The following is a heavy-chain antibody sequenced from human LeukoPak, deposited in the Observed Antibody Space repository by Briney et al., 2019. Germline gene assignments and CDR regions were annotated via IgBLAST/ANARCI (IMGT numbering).Heavy chain of an antibody. CDR1: GFTFSSYS. CDR3: ARVPRGLRYYYGSGKVDY. V-gene: IGHV3-21*01. Sequence: PGGSLRLSCAASGFTFSSYSMNWVRQAPGKGLEWVSSISSSSSYIYYADSVKGRFTISRDNAKNSLYLQMNSLRAEDTAVYYCARVPRGLRYYYGSGKVDYWGQGTLVTVSS. CDR2: ISSSSSYI. J-gene: IGHJ4*02. D-gene: IGHD3-10*01.